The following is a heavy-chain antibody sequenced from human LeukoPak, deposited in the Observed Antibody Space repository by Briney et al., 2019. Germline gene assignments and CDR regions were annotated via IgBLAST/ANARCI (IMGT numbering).Heavy chain of an antibody. D-gene: IGHD6-13*01. V-gene: IGHV3-21*01. CDR1: GFTFSSYS. CDR3: AREMIAAAVFDI. J-gene: IGHJ3*02. Sequence: GGSLRLSCAASGFTFSSYSMNWVRQAPGKGLEWVSSISSSSSYIYYADSVKGRFTISRDNAKNSLYLQMNSLRAEDTAVYYCAREMIAAAVFDIWGQGTMVTVSS. CDR2: ISSSSSYI.